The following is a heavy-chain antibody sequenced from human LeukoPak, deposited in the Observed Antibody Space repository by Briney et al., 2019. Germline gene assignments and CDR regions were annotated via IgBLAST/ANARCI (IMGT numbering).Heavy chain of an antibody. CDR3: ARGRRSWYYFDY. CDR2: INPNSGGT. CDR1: GYAFSVYY. Sequence: GASVKVSFKASGYAFSVYYMHWVRQAPGQGLEWMGWINPNSGGTSYAQKFQGRVTMTRDTSISTAYMELSRLRSDDTAMYYCARGRRSWYYFDYWGQGTLATVSS. J-gene: IGHJ4*02. V-gene: IGHV1-2*02. D-gene: IGHD6-13*01.